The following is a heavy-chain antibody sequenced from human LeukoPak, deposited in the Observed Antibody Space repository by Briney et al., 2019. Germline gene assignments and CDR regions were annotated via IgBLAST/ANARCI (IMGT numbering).Heavy chain of an antibody. CDR1: GFTFSSYA. J-gene: IGHJ4*02. V-gene: IGHV3-30*04. CDR3: ARGVDYYFDY. CDR2: ISYDGSNK. D-gene: IGHD3-9*01. Sequence: GGSLRLSCAASGFTFSSYAMHWVRQAPGKGLEWVAVISYDGSNKYYADSVKGRFTISRDNSKNTLYLQMNSLRAEDTAVYYCARGVDYYFDYWGQGTLVTVSS.